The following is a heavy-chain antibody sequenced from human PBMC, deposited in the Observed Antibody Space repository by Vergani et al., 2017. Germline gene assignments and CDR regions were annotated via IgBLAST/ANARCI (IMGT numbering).Heavy chain of an antibody. D-gene: IGHD2-2*01. CDR3: ARVGTSSNRDYFDD. Sequence: QVQLVQSGAEVKKPGASVKVSCKASGYTFTDYFMHWVRQAPGQGLEWMGWINPNSGGTNYAQKFQGRVTMTRDTSISTAYMELSNLRSDDTAVYYCARVGTSSNRDYFDDGGQGALVTVSS. CDR2: INPNSGGT. J-gene: IGHJ4*02. V-gene: IGHV1-2*02. CDR1: GYTFTDYF.